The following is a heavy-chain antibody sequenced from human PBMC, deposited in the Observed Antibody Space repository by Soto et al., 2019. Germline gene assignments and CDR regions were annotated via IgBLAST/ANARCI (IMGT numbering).Heavy chain of an antibody. CDR1: GFTFSSYA. CDR2: ISGSGGST. D-gene: IGHD6-25*01. CDR3: ANLYSRLQLSPPDY. V-gene: IGHV3-23*01. J-gene: IGHJ4*02. Sequence: GGSLRLSCAASGFTFSSYAMSWVRQAPGKGLEWVSAISGSGGSTYYADSVKGWFTSSRDNSKNTLYLQMNSLRAEDTAVYYCANLYSRLQLSPPDYWGQGTLVTVSS.